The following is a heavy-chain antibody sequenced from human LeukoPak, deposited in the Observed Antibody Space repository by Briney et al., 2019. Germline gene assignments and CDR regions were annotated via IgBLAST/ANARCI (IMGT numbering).Heavy chain of an antibody. V-gene: IGHV3-23*01. D-gene: IGHD2-15*01. Sequence: PGWSLRLSCAASGFTFSSYAMSWVRQAPGKGLEWVSAISGSGGSKYYADSVKGRFTISRDSSKNTLYLQMTSLRDEDTAVYDCAKVIRCGGSCYGSLFDFWGQGTLVTVSS. J-gene: IGHJ4*02. CDR2: ISGSGGSK. CDR1: GFTFSSYA. CDR3: AKVIRCGGSCYGSLFDF.